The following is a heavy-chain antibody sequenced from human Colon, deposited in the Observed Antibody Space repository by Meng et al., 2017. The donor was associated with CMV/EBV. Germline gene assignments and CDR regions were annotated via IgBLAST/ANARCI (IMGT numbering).Heavy chain of an antibody. Sequence: YWGWISQPPGKGLEWIGSIYYSGSTYYNPSLKSRVTISVDTSENQFSLKLSSVTAADTAVYYCARRKDYYDSSGYYRVQLVSAFDYWGQGTLVTVSS. D-gene: IGHD3-22*01. V-gene: IGHV4-39*01. CDR2: IYYSGST. CDR1: Y. CDR3: ARRKDYYDSSGYYRVQLVSAFDY. J-gene: IGHJ4*02.